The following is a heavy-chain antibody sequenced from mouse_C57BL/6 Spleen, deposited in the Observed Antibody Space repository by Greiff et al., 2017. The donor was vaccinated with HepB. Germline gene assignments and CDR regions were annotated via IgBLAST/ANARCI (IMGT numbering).Heavy chain of an antibody. CDR3: ARSNYYDSSYDAMDY. V-gene: IGHV1-55*01. CDR1: GYTFTSYW. J-gene: IGHJ4*01. CDR2: IYPGSGST. D-gene: IGHD1-1*01. Sequence: QVQLQQPGAELVKPGASVKMSCKASGYTFTSYWITWVKQRPGQGLEWIGDIYPGSGSTNYNEKFKSKATLTVDTSSSTAYMQLSSLTSEVSAVYYCARSNYYDSSYDAMDYWVQGTSVTVSS.